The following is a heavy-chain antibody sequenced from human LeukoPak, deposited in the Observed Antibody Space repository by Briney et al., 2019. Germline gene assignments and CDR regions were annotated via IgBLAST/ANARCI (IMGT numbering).Heavy chain of an antibody. CDR3: ARDKKVATTVYYGMDV. Sequence: GGSLRLSCAASGFTFSSYGMNWVRQAPGKGLEWVSFISSSSSYIYYADSVKGRFTISRDNAKNSLYLQMNSLRAEDTAVYYCARDKKVATTVYYGMDVWGQGTTVTVSS. V-gene: IGHV3-21*01. CDR1: GFTFSSYG. CDR2: ISSSSSYI. D-gene: IGHD5-12*01. J-gene: IGHJ6*02.